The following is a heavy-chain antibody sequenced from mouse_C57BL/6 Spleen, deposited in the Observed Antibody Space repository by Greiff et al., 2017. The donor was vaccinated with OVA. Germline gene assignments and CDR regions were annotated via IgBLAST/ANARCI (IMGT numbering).Heavy chain of an antibody. D-gene: IGHD3-2*02. J-gene: IGHJ3*01. CDR3: ARGEAFGAY. Sequence: EVQVVESGGGLVKPGGSLKLSCAASGFTFSSYAMSWVRQTPEQRLEWVATISDGGSYTYYPDNVKGRFTISRDNAKNNLYLQMSHLKSEDTAMYYCARGEAFGAYWGQGTLVTVSA. CDR1: GFTFSSYA. V-gene: IGHV5-4*01. CDR2: ISDGGSYT.